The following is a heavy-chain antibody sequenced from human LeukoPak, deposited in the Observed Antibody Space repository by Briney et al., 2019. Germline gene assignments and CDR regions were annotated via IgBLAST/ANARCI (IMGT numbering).Heavy chain of an antibody. CDR2: SNPNSGGT. V-gene: IGHV1-2*02. J-gene: IGHJ4*02. CDR3: PRDSVEGLIPDY. D-gene: IGHD2-8*01. CDR1: GYTFTGYY. Sequence: ASVKVSCKASGYTFTGYYMHWVRQAPGQRLEWMGWSNPNSGGTNYAQKFQGRVTMTRDTSISTADMEVNGLIADETTGYDWPRDSVEGLIPDYWGQGTMVTVSS.